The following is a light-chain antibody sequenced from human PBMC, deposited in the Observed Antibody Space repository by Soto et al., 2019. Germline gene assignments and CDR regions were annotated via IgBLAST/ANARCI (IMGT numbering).Light chain of an antibody. CDR3: QQYGSSPPTWT. J-gene: IGKJ1*01. CDR1: QSVSSN. Sequence: EIVMTQSPAILSVSPGERATLSCRAIQSVSSNLAWYQQKPGQAPRLLIYGASSRATGIPDRFSGSGSGTDFTLTISRLEPEDFAVYYCQQYGSSPPTWTFGQGTKVDIK. CDR2: GAS. V-gene: IGKV3-20*01.